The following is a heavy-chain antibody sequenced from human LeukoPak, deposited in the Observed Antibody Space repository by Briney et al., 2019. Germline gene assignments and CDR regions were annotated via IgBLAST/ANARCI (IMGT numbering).Heavy chain of an antibody. CDR3: ATQRSGWHYFDY. D-gene: IGHD6-19*01. V-gene: IGHV3-23*01. Sequence: PGGSLRLSCAASGFTFSNYAMSWVRQAPGKGPEWVSSISSSGSSTYYADSVKGRFTISRDNSKNTLFLQMNSLRAEDTAVYYCATQRSGWHYFDYRGQGTLVTVSS. J-gene: IGHJ4*02. CDR2: ISSSGSST. CDR1: GFTFSNYA.